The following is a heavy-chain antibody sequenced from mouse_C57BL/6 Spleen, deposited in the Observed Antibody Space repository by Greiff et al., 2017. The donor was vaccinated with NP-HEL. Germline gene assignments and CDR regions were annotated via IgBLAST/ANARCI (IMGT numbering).Heavy chain of an antibody. J-gene: IGHJ1*03. D-gene: IGHD1-1*01. CDR1: GYTFTSYG. V-gene: IGHV1-81*01. CDR2: IYPRSGNT. Sequence: VQLQQSGAELARPGASVKLSCKASGYTFTSYGISWVKQRTGQGLEWIGEIYPRSGNTYYNEKFKGKATLTADKSSSTAYMELRSLTSEDSAVYFCARYYYGSSYGGYFDVWGTGTTVTVSS. CDR3: ARYYYGSSYGGYFDV.